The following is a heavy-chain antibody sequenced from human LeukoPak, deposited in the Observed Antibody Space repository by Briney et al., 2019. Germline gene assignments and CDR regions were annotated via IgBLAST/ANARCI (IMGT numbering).Heavy chain of an antibody. CDR2: FYPGGRS. V-gene: IGHV4-59*12. CDR1: GGSINNYY. J-gene: IGHJ5*02. CDR3: ARYYCIGNYCYSTNWFDT. Sequence: SETLSLTCAVSGGSINNYYWSWIRQPPGKGLEWIGYFYPGGRSNFNPSLTSRVTMSVDTSKNQFFLELSSVTAADTAVYFCARYYCIGNYCYSTNWFDTWGQGTLVTVSS. D-gene: IGHD2-21*01.